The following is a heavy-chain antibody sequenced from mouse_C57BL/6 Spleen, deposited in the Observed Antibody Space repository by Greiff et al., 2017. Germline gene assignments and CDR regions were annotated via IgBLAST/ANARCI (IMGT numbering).Heavy chain of an antibody. J-gene: IGHJ2*01. D-gene: IGHD1-1*01. CDR1: GYSFTSYY. CDR2: IYPGSGNT. Sequence: VKLMESGPELVKPGASVKISCKASGYSFTSYYIHWVKQRPGQGLEWIGWIYPGSGNTKYNEKFKGKATLTADTSSSTAYMQLSSLTSEDSAVYYCAREGITTVVGYWGQGTTLTVSS. CDR3: AREGITTVVGY. V-gene: IGHV1-66*01.